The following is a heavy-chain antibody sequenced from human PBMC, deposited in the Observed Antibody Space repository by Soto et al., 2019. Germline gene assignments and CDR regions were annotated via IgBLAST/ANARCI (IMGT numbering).Heavy chain of an antibody. D-gene: IGHD3-9*01. CDR1: GFTFNSYG. CDR3: AKGRYFDASGGCANF. Sequence: EVRLMESGGGFLQPGGSQRLSCVASGFTFNSYGMSWVRQTPEKGLEWVSAISGSGWQTYYAESVQGRFTISRDNSKTTVYLHMNRLRAEDSGIYYCAKGRYFDASGGCANFWGRGTLVTVSS. J-gene: IGHJ2*01. V-gene: IGHV3-23*01. CDR2: ISGSGWQT.